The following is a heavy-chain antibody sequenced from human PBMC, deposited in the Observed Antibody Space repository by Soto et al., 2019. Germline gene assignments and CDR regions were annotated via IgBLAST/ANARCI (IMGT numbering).Heavy chain of an antibody. D-gene: IGHD3-3*01. CDR2: IYSGGST. Sequence: GGYLRLSCAASGFTVSSNYMSWVRQAPGKGLEWVSVIYSGGSTYYADSVKGRFTISRDNSKNTLYLQMNSLRAEDTAVYYCARDRYYDFWSFYYPGGYYCDRMDFSSQGT. CDR3: ARDRYYDFWSFYYPGGYYCDRMDF. J-gene: IGHJ6*02. V-gene: IGHV3-53*01. CDR1: GFTVSSNY.